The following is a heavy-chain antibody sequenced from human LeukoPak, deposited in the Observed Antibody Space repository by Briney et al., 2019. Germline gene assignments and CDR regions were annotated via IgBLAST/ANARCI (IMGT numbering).Heavy chain of an antibody. J-gene: IGHJ4*02. D-gene: IGHD4-23*01. CDR1: GFTFSSYS. V-gene: IGHV3-21*01. CDR3: ARDCGGTNFDY. Sequence: GGSLRLSCAVSGFTFSSYSMNWVRPAPGKGLEWVSSISSSSSYIYYADSVKGRFTISRDNAKNSLYLQMNSLRAEDTAVYYCARDCGGTNFDYWGQGTLVTVSS. CDR2: ISSSSSYI.